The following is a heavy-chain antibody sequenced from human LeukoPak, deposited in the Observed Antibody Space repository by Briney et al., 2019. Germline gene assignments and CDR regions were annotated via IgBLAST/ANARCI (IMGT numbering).Heavy chain of an antibody. CDR2: ISSSGSTI. V-gene: IGHV3-48*03. Sequence: PGGSLRLSCAASGFTFSNYEMNWVRQAPGKGLEWVSYISSSGSTIYYADSVKGRFTISRDNAKNSLYLQMNSLRAENTAVYYCARERYDSSGFDYWGQGTLVTVSS. J-gene: IGHJ4*02. CDR1: GFTFSNYE. D-gene: IGHD3-22*01. CDR3: ARERYDSSGFDY.